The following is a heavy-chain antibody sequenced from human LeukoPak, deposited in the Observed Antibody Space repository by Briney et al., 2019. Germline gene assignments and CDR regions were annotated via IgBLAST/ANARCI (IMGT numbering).Heavy chain of an antibody. V-gene: IGHV1-3*04. CDR1: GYAFPHYG. CDR3: ARGDKYGFSFFDY. CDR2: INIGIGPT. D-gene: IGHD3/OR15-3a*01. J-gene: IGHJ4*02. Sequence: ASVKVSCKASGYAFPHYGVQWVRQAPGQRLQWMGWINIGIGPTKYSQKSQDRVTMTRDTSASTAYMELSSLTSEDTAIYYCARGDKYGFSFFDYWGQGALVTVSS.